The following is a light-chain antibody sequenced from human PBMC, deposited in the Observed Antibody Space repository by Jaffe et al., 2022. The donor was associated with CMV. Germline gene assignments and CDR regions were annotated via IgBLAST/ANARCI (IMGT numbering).Light chain of an antibody. V-gene: IGLV2-8*01. Sequence: QSALTQPPSASGSPGQSVTISCTATSSDVGYFDFVSWYQQHPGKAPKLMMYQVSKRPSGVPDRFSGSRSGNTASLTVSGLQTEDEAVYYCTSYGGTSNFWAFGGGTKLTVL. CDR3: TSYGGTSNFWA. J-gene: IGLJ3*02. CDR1: SSDVGYFDF. CDR2: QVS.